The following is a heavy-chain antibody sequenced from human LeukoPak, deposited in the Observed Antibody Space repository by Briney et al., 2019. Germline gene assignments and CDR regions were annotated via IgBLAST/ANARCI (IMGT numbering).Heavy chain of an antibody. CDR2: IKHDGSDK. Sequence: GRSLRLSCAASGFTFSSYAMHWVRQAPGKGLEWVANIKHDGSDKYYVDSVKGRFTISRDNAKNSVYLQMNSLRAEDTAVYYCARDDSEFDYWGQGTLVTVSS. D-gene: IGHD2-21*02. V-gene: IGHV3-7*01. CDR3: ARDDSEFDY. J-gene: IGHJ4*02. CDR1: GFTFSSYA.